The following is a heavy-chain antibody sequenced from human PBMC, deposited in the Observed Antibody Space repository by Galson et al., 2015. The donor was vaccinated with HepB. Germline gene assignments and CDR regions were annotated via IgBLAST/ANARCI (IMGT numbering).Heavy chain of an antibody. D-gene: IGHD6-6*01. CDR1: GFTFSSYW. CDR3: ARPRIAAKYYFDY. Sequence: LRLSCAASGFTFSSYWMNWVRQAPGKGLEWVANIKQDGSEIYYVDSVKGRSTISRDNAKNSVYLQMNSLRAEDTAVYYCARPRIAAKYYFDYWGQGTLVAVSS. CDR2: IKQDGSEI. J-gene: IGHJ4*02. V-gene: IGHV3-7*01.